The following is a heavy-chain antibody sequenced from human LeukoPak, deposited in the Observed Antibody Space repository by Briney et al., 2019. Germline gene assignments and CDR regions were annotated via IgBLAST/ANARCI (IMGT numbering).Heavy chain of an antibody. Sequence: GGSLRLSCAASGFTLSSYEMNWVRQAPGKGLEWVSYISSSGSTIYYADSVKGRFTISRDNAKNSLYLQMNSLRAEDTAVYYCARDLSLIIASDFDYWGQGTLVTVSS. CDR2: ISSSGSTI. CDR3: ARDLSLIIASDFDY. V-gene: IGHV3-48*03. CDR1: GFTLSSYE. J-gene: IGHJ4*02. D-gene: IGHD2-21*01.